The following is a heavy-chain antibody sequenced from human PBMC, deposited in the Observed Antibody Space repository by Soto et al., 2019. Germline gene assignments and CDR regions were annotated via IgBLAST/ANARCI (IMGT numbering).Heavy chain of an antibody. J-gene: IGHJ6*02. D-gene: IGHD3-3*01. V-gene: IGHV1-46*01. CDR3: ARDLNGIMIFGVGYGPNYYYYYGMDV. CDR2: INPSGGST. CDR1: GYTFTSYG. Sequence: GASVKVSCKASGYTFTSYGISWVRQAPGQGLEWMGIINPSGGSTSYAQKFQGRVTMTRDTSTSTVYMELSSLRSEDTAVYYCARDLNGIMIFGVGYGPNYYYYYGMDVWGQGTTVTVSS.